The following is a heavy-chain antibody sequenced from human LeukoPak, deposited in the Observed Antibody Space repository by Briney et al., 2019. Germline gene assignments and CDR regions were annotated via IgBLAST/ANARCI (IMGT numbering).Heavy chain of an antibody. CDR2: IWFDGSKK. CDR3: ARDTGTGYYRLDY. CDR1: GFTFSRYG. J-gene: IGHJ4*02. D-gene: IGHD1-26*01. Sequence: PGRSLRLSCAASGFTFSRYGMHRVRQAPGKGLEWVAVIWFDGSKKDYADSVRGRFTISRDNSGNTLSLQMNSLRAEDTAVYYCARDTGTGYYRLDYWGPGTLVTVSS. V-gene: IGHV3-33*01.